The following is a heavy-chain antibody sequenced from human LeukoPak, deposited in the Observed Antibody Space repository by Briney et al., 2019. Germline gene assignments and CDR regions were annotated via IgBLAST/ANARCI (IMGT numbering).Heavy chain of an antibody. V-gene: IGHV3-23*01. J-gene: IGHJ3*02. CDR2: ISGSGTST. CDR1: EFTFSRYW. CDR3: AKVRCGDDCYSTHDAYDI. Sequence: PGGSLRLSCVASEFTFSRYWMHWVRQAPGKGLEWVSGISGSGTSTYYADSVQGRFTISRDNSKNTLYLQVNSLRAEDTAVYYCAKVRCGDDCYSTHDAYDIWGQGTMVTVSS. D-gene: IGHD2-21*02.